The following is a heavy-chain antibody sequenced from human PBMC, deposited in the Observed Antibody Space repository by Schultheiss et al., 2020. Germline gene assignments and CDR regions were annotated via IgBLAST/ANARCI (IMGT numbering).Heavy chain of an antibody. J-gene: IGHJ5*02. V-gene: IGHV5-51*01. CDR1: GYSFTSYW. CDR2: IYPGDSDT. Sequence: GESLKISCKGSGYSFTSYWIGWVRQMPGKGLEWMGIIYPGDSDTRYSPSFQGQVTISADKSISTAYLQWSSLKASDTAMYYCARRAYCSSTSCRYPNWFDPWGQGTLVTFSS. CDR3: ARRAYCSSTSCRYPNWFDP. D-gene: IGHD2-2*01.